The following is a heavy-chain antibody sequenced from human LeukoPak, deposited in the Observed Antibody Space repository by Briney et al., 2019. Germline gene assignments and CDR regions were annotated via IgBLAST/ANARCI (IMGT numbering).Heavy chain of an antibody. D-gene: IGHD3-10*01. Sequence: ASVKVSCKVSGYTLTELSMHWVRQAPGKGLEWMGGFDPEDGETIYAQKFQGRVTMTEDTSTDTAYMELSSLRSEDTAVYYCATDGYYYGSGRFDYFDYWGQGTLVTVSS. CDR1: GYTLTELS. J-gene: IGHJ4*02. V-gene: IGHV1-24*01. CDR3: ATDGYYYGSGRFDYFDY. CDR2: FDPEDGET.